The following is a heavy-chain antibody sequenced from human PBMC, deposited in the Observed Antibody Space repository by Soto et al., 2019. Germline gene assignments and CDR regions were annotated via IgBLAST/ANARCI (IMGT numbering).Heavy chain of an antibody. V-gene: IGHV4-4*02. CDR2: ISHSGST. CDR3: XXXXXXXVSXARYFDF. D-gene: IGHD6-6*01. J-gene: IGHJ4*02. Sequence: QVQLRESGPGLAKPSGTLSLTCAVSGASISSSDWWTWVRQPPGKGLEWIGEISHSGSTNYSPSLRGRVTXSVXKXKXXXSLXXXXXXXXDXXXXXXXXXXXXXVSXARYFDFWGQGTLVTVSS. CDR1: GASISSSDW.